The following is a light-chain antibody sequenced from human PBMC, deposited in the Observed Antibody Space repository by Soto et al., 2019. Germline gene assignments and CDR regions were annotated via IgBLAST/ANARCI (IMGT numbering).Light chain of an antibody. J-gene: IGLJ1*01. CDR3: CSYAGSSTPYV. CDR1: SSDVGSYNL. CDR2: EVS. Sequence: QSALTQPASVSGSPGQSITISCTGTSSDVGSYNLVSWYQQHPGKAPKLMIYEVSKRPSGVSNRFSGSKSGNTASLTISGLQADDEADYYCCSYAGSSTPYVFGTGTQLTVL. V-gene: IGLV2-23*02.